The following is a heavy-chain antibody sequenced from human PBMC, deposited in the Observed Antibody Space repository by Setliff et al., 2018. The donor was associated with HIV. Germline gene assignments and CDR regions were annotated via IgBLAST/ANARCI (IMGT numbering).Heavy chain of an antibody. Sequence: KPSETLSLTCSVSGASISSSPYYWAWIRQPPGKGLEWIATTSYSGSTHYNLALMSRVTISMDTSRNQFSVKLSSVTAADTAIYYCATLNFPLNWFDPWGQGTPVTVSS. CDR1: GASISSSPYY. CDR3: ATLNFPLNWFDP. J-gene: IGHJ5*02. V-gene: IGHV4-39*01. CDR2: TSYSGST.